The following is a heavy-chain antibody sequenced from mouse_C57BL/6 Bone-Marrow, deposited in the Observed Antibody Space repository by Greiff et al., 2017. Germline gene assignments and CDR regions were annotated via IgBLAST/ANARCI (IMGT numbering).Heavy chain of an antibody. V-gene: IGHV1-55*01. D-gene: IGHD5-1-1*01. Sequence: VQLQQPGAEWGKKGVSGKRGGKGAGEGGTGYVRTLLKRRPGQGLEWIGDIYPGSGSTNYNEKFKSKATLTVDTSSSTAYMQLSSLTSEESAVYYCAGKYGFAYWGQETLVTVSA. CDR3: AGKYGFAY. CDR2: IYPGSGST. J-gene: IGHJ3*01. CDR1: GEGGTGYV.